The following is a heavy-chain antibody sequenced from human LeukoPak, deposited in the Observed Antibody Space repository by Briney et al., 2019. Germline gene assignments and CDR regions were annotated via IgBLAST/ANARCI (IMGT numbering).Heavy chain of an antibody. V-gene: IGHV1-18*01. D-gene: IGHD1-26*01. CDR3: ARAGVSVGATRYFQH. Sequence: GASVKVSCKASGYTFTSYGISWVRQAPGQGLEWMGWISAYNGNTNYAQKLQGRVTMTTDTSTSTAYMELRSLRSDDTAVYYCARAGVSVGATRYFQHWGQGTLVTVSS. J-gene: IGHJ1*01. CDR1: GYTFTSYG. CDR2: ISAYNGNT.